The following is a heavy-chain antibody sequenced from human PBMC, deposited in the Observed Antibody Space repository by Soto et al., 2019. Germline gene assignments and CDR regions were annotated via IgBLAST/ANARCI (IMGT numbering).Heavy chain of an antibody. J-gene: IGHJ3*02. D-gene: IGHD6-13*01. CDR3: ASRISADGRDAFDI. CDR2: IYYSGIT. Sequence: SETLSLTCTVSGGSISGGGYYWSWIRQHPGKGLEWIGYIYYSGITYYNPSLKSRVIISVDTSKNQFSLRVSSVTAADTAVYYCASRISADGRDAFDIWGQGTMVTVSS. V-gene: IGHV4-31*03. CDR1: GGSISGGGYY.